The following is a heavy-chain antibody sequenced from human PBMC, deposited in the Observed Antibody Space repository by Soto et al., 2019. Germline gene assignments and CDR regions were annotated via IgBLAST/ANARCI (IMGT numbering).Heavy chain of an antibody. CDR3: AKGAAIVLVPAAMNYYYGMDV. CDR1: GFTFSSYG. CDR2: ISYDGSNK. D-gene: IGHD2-2*01. J-gene: IGHJ6*02. Sequence: QVQLVESGGGVVQPGRSLRLSCAASGFTFSSYGMHWVRQAPGKGLEWVADISYDGSNKYYADSVKGRFTISRDNSKNTLYLQMNSLRAEDTAVYYCAKGAAIVLVPAAMNYYYGMDVWGQGTTVTVSS. V-gene: IGHV3-30*18.